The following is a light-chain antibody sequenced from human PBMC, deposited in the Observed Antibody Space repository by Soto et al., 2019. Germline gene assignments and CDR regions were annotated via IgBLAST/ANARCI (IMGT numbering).Light chain of an antibody. V-gene: IGKV1-9*01. CDR3: QQLFDSPIT. CDR1: QVISTS. J-gene: IGKJ5*01. Sequence: GESVTITCRASQVISTSLAWYQVKPGKAPKLLIYAASTLESGVPSRFSATVSGTEFSLTIISLQPEDFATYYCQQLFDSPITFGQGTRLEIK. CDR2: AAS.